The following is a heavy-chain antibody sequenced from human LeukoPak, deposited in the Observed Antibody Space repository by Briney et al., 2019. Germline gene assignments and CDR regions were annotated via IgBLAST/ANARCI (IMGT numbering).Heavy chain of an antibody. V-gene: IGHV2-70*11. J-gene: IGHJ3*02. D-gene: IGHD1-26*01. CDR2: IDWDDDK. CDR1: GFSLSTSGMC. Sequence: SGPALVKPRQTLTLTCTFSGFSLSTSGMCVSWIRQPPGKALEWLARIDWDDDKYYSTSLKTRLTISKDTSKNQVVLTVTNMDPVDTATYYCARFVYREYSGSYSGRNDAFDIWGQGTMVTVSS. CDR3: ARFVYREYSGSYSGRNDAFDI.